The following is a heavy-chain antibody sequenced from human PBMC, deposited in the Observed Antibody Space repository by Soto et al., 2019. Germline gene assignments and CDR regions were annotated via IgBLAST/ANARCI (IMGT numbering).Heavy chain of an antibody. V-gene: IGHV1-69*02. CDR2: IIPMFGIT. D-gene: IGHD2-2*01. Sequence: QVHLVQAGAEAKKPGSSVKVSCRASGGTFNRYSISWVRQAPGQGLEWMGRIIPMFGITNYAQKFQGRVMITADKSANTAYMEVSGLRSEDTAMYYCATFYEGDCTTTTCYGDFDYWGQGTLVTVSS. CDR3: ATFYEGDCTTTTCYGDFDY. CDR1: GGTFNRYS. J-gene: IGHJ4*02.